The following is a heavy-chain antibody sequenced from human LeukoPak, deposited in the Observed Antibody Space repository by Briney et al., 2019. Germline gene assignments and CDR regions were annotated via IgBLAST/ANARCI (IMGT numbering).Heavy chain of an antibody. CDR2: IYSGGST. J-gene: IGHJ4*02. D-gene: IGHD6-19*01. CDR3: ARGSSSGWFDFDY. CDR1: RFTVSSNY. V-gene: IGHV3-53*01. Sequence: GGSLRLSCAASRFTVSSNYMSWVRQAPGKGLEWVSVIYSGGSTYYADSVKGRFTISRDNSKNTLYLQMNSLRAEDTAVYYCARGSSSGWFDFDYWGQGTLVTVSS.